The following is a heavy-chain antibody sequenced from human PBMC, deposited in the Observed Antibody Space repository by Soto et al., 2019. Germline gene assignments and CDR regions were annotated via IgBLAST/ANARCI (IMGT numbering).Heavy chain of an antibody. J-gene: IGHJ4*02. D-gene: IGHD3-3*02. V-gene: IGHV1-2*02. CDR1: GYTFTGHY. CDR2: IGPESGAT. Sequence: GASVKVSCKTSGYTFTGHYIHWVRQAAQQGPEWKGEIGPESGATRYAEKFRGRVTMTMDTSITTVYMELRNLSPDDTAVYYCGRGRSGQIVIFYWGQGTPVTVSS. CDR3: GRGRSGQIVIFY.